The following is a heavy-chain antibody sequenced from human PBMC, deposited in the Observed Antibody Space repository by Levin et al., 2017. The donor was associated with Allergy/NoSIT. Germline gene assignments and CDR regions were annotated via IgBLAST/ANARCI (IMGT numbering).Heavy chain of an antibody. CDR3: AKPEWLRLSWDYYYGMDV. CDR2: ISGSGGST. CDR1: GFTFSSYA. Sequence: GGSLRLSCAASGFTFSSYAMSWVRQAPGKGLEWVSAISGSGGSTYYADSVKGRFTISRDNSKNTLYLQMNSLRAEDTAVYYCAKPEWLRLSWDYYYGMDVWGQGTTVTVSS. J-gene: IGHJ6*02. D-gene: IGHD5-12*01. V-gene: IGHV3-23*01.